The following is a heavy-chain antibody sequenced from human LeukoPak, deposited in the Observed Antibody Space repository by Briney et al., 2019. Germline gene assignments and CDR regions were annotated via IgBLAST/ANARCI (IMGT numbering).Heavy chain of an antibody. Sequence: PGGSLRLSCAASGFTFDDYAMYWVRQAPGKGLEWVAVISYDGSNKYYADSVKGRFTISRDNSKNTLYLQMNSLRAEDTAVYYCAKDRAYGDFFLDYWGQGTLVTVSS. CDR2: ISYDGSNK. J-gene: IGHJ4*02. CDR3: AKDRAYGDFFLDY. CDR1: GFTFDDYA. V-gene: IGHV3-30*18. D-gene: IGHD4-17*01.